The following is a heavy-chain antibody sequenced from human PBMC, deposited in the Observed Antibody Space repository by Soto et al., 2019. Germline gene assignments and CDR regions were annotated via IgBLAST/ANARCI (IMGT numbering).Heavy chain of an antibody. CDR1: GLSFSGYY. CDR3: ARGQKRWLQFRYYFDY. Sequence: ASETLSLTCAFYGLSFSGYYWSWIRQPPGKGLEWIGEINHSGSTNYNPSLKSRVTISVDTSKNQFSLKLSSVTAADTAVHYCARGQKRWLQFRYYFDYWGQGTLVTVSS. J-gene: IGHJ4*02. CDR2: INHSGST. V-gene: IGHV4-34*01. D-gene: IGHD5-12*01.